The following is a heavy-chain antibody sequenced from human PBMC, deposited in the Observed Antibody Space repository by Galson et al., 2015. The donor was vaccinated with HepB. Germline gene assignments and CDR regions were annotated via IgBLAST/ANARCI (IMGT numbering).Heavy chain of an antibody. V-gene: IGHV3-30*18. CDR3: AKDPGIAAAGTHY. Sequence: SLRLSCAASGFTFSSYGMHWVRQAPGKGLEWVAVISYDGSNKYYADSVKGRFTISRDNSKNTLYLQMNSLRAEDTAVYYCAKDPGIAAAGTHYWGQGTLVTVSS. CDR1: GFTFSSYG. D-gene: IGHD6-13*01. CDR2: ISYDGSNK. J-gene: IGHJ4*02.